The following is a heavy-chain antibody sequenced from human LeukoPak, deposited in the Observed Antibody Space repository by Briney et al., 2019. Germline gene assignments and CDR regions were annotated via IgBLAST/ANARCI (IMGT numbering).Heavy chain of an antibody. CDR2: INHSGST. CDR1: GGSFSGYY. J-gene: IGHJ3*02. CDR3: ASTVTTSDAFDI. Sequence: SETLSLTCAVYGGSFSGYYWSWIRQPPGKGLEWIGEINHSGSTNYNPPLKSRVTISVDTSKNQFSLKLSSVTAADTAVYYCASTVTTSDAFDIWGQGTMVTVSS. D-gene: IGHD4-17*01. V-gene: IGHV4-34*01.